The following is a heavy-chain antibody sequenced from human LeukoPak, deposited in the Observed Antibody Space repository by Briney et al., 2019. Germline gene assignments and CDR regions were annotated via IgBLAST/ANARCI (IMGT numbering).Heavy chain of an antibody. D-gene: IGHD2-2*01. CDR1: GFRFSGYA. V-gene: IGHV3-23*01. CDR3: AKDESGYQMLIDY. Sequence: GVPLTLSCGVSGFRFSGYAMSWVRQAPGKGMEWLSAISGSGSTTYYTDSVKRRFTISRDNFKNTLYLQVNSLRAEDTAVYFCAKDESGYQMLIDYWGQGTLVTVSS. J-gene: IGHJ4*02. CDR2: ISGSGSTT.